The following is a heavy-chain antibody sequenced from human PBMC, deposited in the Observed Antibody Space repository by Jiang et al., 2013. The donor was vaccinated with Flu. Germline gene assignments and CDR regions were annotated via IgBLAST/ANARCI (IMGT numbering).Heavy chain of an antibody. CDR1: GYSFTSYW. V-gene: IGHV5-10-1*01. CDR3: ARDPYCSSTSCYYGMDV. Sequence: GAEVKKPGESLRISCKGSGYSFTSYWISWVRQMPGKGLEWMGRIDPSDSYTNYSPSFQGHVTISADKSISTAYLQWSSLKASDTAMYYCARDPYCSSTSCYYGMDVWGQGTTVTVSS. J-gene: IGHJ6*02. D-gene: IGHD2-2*01. CDR2: IDPSDSYT.